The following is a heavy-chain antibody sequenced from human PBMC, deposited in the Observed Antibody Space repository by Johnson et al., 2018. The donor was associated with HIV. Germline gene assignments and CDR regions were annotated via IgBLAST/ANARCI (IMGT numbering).Heavy chain of an antibody. Sequence: VQLVESGGGLVQPGGSLRLSCAASGFTVSSIEMSWVRQAPGKGLEWVSAISGSGGSIYYADSVKGRFTISRDNAKNTLYLQMNSLRAEDTAVYYCGKDSGSYGANAFDIWGQGTMVTVSS. J-gene: IGHJ3*02. D-gene: IGHD1-26*01. CDR2: ISGSGGSI. CDR1: GFTVSSIE. V-gene: IGHV3-23*04. CDR3: GKDSGSYGANAFDI.